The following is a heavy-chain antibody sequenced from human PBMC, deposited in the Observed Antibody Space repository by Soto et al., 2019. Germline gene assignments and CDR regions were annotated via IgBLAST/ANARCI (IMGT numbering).Heavy chain of an antibody. Sequence: QVQLQESGPGLVKPSETLSLTCTVSGGSISSYYWSWIRQPPGKGLEWIGYIYYSGSTNYNPSLKSRVTISVDATKNQFTLKLSSVTAADTAVYYCARDRRRWYSSSWTLNYYYYGMDVWGQGTTVIVSS. CDR1: GGSISSYY. V-gene: IGHV4-59*01. J-gene: IGHJ6*02. CDR2: IYYSGST. CDR3: ARDRRRWYSSSWTLNYYYYGMDV. D-gene: IGHD6-13*01.